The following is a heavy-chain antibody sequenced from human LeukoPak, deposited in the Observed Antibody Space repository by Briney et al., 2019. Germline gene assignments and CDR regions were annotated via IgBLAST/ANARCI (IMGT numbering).Heavy chain of an antibody. CDR3: ARATYDDILTGHCSFDY. Sequence: SETLSLTCTVSGGSIISGDNYWSWIRQPPGKDLEWIGYIYYSGSTYYNPSLKSRVTISVDTSKNQFSLKLSSVTAADTAVYFCARATYDDILTGHCSFDYWGQGTLVTVSS. CDR1: GGSIISGDNY. CDR2: IYYSGST. D-gene: IGHD3-9*01. J-gene: IGHJ4*02. V-gene: IGHV4-30-4*01.